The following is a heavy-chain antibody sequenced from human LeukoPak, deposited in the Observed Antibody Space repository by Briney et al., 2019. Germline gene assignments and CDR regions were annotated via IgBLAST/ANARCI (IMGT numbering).Heavy chain of an antibody. CDR2: MTSSGAAT. CDR3: AKDRPNYYGSNGHYYKLNGDC. J-gene: IGHJ4*02. V-gene: IGHV3-23*01. D-gene: IGHD3-22*01. Sequence: GGSLRLSCAASGFTFSSYAMSWVRQAPGKGLEWVSSMTSSGAATYYADSVKGRFTISRDNSDNTLYLQMNSLRTEDTAVYYCAKDRPNYYGSNGHYYKLNGDCWGQGTLVTVSS. CDR1: GFTFSSYA.